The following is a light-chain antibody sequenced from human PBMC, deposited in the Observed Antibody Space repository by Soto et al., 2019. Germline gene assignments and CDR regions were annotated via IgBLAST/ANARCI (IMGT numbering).Light chain of an antibody. CDR1: QSISSW. CDR3: QQYNSYSYT. V-gene: IGKV1-5*01. Sequence: DIQMTQSPSTLSASVGDRVTITCRASQSISSWLAWYQQKPGKAPKLLIYDASSLESGVTSRFRGSGSGTEFTLTISSLQPDDFATYYCQQYNSYSYTFGQGTKLEIK. J-gene: IGKJ2*01. CDR2: DAS.